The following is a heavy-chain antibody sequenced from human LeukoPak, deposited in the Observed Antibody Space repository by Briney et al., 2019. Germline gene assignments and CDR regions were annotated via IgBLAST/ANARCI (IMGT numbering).Heavy chain of an antibody. Sequence: PGGSLRLSCAASGFTFSSYAMSWVRQAPGKGLEWVSSIRGSGGSTHYADSVKGRFTISRDNSKNTLYLQMNSLRAEDTAVYYCAKVETAAAATLRGFDYWGQGTLVTVSS. CDR3: AKVETAAAATLRGFDY. CDR1: GFTFSSYA. CDR2: IRGSGGST. V-gene: IGHV3-23*01. J-gene: IGHJ4*02. D-gene: IGHD6-13*01.